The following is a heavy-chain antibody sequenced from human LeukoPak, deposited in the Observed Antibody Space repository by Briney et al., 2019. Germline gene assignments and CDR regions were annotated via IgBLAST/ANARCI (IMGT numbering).Heavy chain of an antibody. Sequence: GGSPRLSCAASTFTVSGDYMSWVRQAPGKGLEWVSLIYTGGATYYADSVKGRFTISRDNSKKILFLQMNSLTAEDTAVYYCASRVWWGQGTLVTVSS. V-gene: IGHV3-53*01. CDR1: TFTVSGDY. CDR3: ASRVW. CDR2: IYTGGAT. J-gene: IGHJ4*02.